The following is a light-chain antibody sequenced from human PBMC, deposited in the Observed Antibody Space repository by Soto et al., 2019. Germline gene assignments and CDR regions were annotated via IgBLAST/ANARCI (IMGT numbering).Light chain of an antibody. Sequence: IVMTQSPATLSVSPGERVTLPCRASQDVYSNLAWYQHKPGQAPRLLIYGAFTRATDIPARFSGSGSGTDFTLTITSLQSEDFVLYYCQHYYDWPYTFGQGTKVDIK. CDR3: QHYYDWPYT. J-gene: IGKJ2*01. V-gene: IGKV3D-15*01. CDR1: QDVYSN. CDR2: GAF.